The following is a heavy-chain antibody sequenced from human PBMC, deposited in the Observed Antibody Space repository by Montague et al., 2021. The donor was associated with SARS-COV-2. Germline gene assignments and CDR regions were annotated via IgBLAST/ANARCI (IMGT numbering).Heavy chain of an antibody. CDR2: INYGGNT. CDR1: GGSFSAYY. V-gene: IGHV4-34*01. J-gene: IGHJ1*01. Sequence: SETLSLTCAVYGGSFSAYYWTWIRQPPGEGLEWIGQINYGGNTYYNPSLKSRVTISIDTSKNQFSLKLTSVTAADTAVYYCARGAPEYWGQGTLVTVSS. CDR3: ARGAPEY.